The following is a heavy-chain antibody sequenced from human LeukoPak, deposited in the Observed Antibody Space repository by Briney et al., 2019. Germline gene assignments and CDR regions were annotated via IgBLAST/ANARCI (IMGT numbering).Heavy chain of an antibody. J-gene: IGHJ6*02. V-gene: IGHV1-18*01. CDR2: ISAYNGNT. CDR3: ARGGCSSTSCYSPYYYYGMDV. D-gene: IGHD2-2*02. CDR1: GYTFTSYG. Sequence: ASVKVSCKASGYTFTSYGISWVRQASGQGLEWMGWISAYNGNTNYAQKLQGRVTMTTDTSTSTAYMELRSLRSDDTAVYYCARGGCSSTSCYSPYYYYGMDVWGQGTTVTVSS.